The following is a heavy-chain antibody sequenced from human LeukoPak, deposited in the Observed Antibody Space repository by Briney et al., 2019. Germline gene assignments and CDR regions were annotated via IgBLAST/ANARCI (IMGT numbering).Heavy chain of an antibody. V-gene: IGHV1-18*01. CDR1: GGTFSSYA. CDR2: ISAYNGNT. J-gene: IGHJ4*02. CDR3: AREPAAYDYVWGSYRSDY. Sequence: ASVKVSCKVSGGTFSSYAINWVRQAPGQGLEWMGWISAYNGNTNYAQKLQGRVTMTTDTSTSTAYMELRSLRSDDTAVYYCAREPAAYDYVWGSYRSDYWGQGTLVTVSS. D-gene: IGHD3-16*02.